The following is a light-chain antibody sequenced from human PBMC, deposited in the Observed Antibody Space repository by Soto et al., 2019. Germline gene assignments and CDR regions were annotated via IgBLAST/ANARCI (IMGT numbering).Light chain of an antibody. V-gene: IGKV1-39*01. CDR2: PAS. CDR1: ETTANY. Sequence: DIQMTQSPSSLSASVGDRVTITCRASETTANYLNWYQHKPGKAPKLLIHPASSLQSGVPSRFSGRGSGTDFTLTINSLQPEDFATYSCQQTYISPPTVGGGTKVDIK. CDR3: QQTYISPPT. J-gene: IGKJ4*01.